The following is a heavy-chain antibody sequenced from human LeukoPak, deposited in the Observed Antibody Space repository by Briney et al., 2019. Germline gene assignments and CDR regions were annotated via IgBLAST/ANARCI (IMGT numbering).Heavy chain of an antibody. CDR3: AGGIDSSGFY. Sequence: ASVTVSCKASGYTFTSYDINWVRQASGQGLEWMGWMNPNRGNTVYAQKFQGRVTMNRNTSKSTAYRELSRLRSEDTAVYYCAGGIDSSGFYWGQGTLVTVSS. CDR2: MNPNRGNT. V-gene: IGHV1-8*01. D-gene: IGHD3-22*01. CDR1: GYTFTSYD. J-gene: IGHJ4*02.